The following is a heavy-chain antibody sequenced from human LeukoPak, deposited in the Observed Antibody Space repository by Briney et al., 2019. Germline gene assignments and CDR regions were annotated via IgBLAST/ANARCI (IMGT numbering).Heavy chain of an antibody. J-gene: IGHJ4*02. CDR1: GGSFSGYY. V-gene: IGHV4-34*01. Sequence: PSETLSLTCAVYGGSFSGYYWSWIRQPPGKGLEWIGEINHSGSTNYNPSLKSRVTISVDTSKNQFSLKLSSVTAADTAVYYCARGEPHGRMVDYWGQGTLVTVSS. CDR3: ARGEPHGRMVDY. D-gene: IGHD1-26*01. CDR2: INHSGST.